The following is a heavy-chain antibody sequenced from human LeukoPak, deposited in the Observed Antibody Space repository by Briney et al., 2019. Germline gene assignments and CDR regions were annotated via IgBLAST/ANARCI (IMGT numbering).Heavy chain of an antibody. Sequence: HPGGSLRLSCAASGFTFSSYSMNWVRQAPGKGVEWVSYISSSSSTIYYADSVKGRFTISRDNAKNSLYLQMNSLRAEDTAVYYCARDYTLHDAFDIWGQGTMVTVSS. CDR3: ARDYTLHDAFDI. V-gene: IGHV3-48*01. J-gene: IGHJ3*02. CDR1: GFTFSSYS. CDR2: ISSSSSTI.